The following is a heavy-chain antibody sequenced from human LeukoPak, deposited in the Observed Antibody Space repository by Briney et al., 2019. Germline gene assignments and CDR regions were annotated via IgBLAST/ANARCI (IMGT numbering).Heavy chain of an antibody. V-gene: IGHV4-59*01. CDR2: IYYGGST. CDR3: ARAGVATITVDY. J-gene: IGHJ4*02. Sequence: SETLSLTCTVSGGSISSYYWSWIRQPPGKGLGWIGYIYYGGSTNYNPSLKSRVTISVDTSKNQFSLKLSSVTAADTAVYYCARAGVATITVDYWGQGTLVTVSS. CDR1: GGSISSYY. D-gene: IGHD5-12*01.